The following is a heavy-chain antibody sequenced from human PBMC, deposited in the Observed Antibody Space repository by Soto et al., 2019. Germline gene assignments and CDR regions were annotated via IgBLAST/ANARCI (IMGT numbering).Heavy chain of an antibody. J-gene: IGHJ4*02. Sequence: QVQLQESGPGLVKPSGTLSLSCAVSGGSISSSHWWTWVRQPPGKGLEWIGEIYHSGSTNYNPSLKSRVTISVDTSRNQFSLNLGSGTAADTAVYYCAGSGGGEDYWGQGILVTVSS. CDR3: AGSGGGEDY. CDR2: IYHSGST. CDR1: GGSISSSHW. D-gene: IGHD3-16*01. V-gene: IGHV4-4*02.